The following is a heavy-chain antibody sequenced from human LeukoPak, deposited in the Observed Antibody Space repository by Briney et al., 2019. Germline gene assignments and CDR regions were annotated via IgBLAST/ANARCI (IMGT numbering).Heavy chain of an antibody. D-gene: IGHD5-24*01. CDR1: GDSLTSHF. V-gene: IGHV4-59*08. Sequence: PSETLSLTCNVSGDSLTSHFWSWIRQTPGKGLEWIGYVFHSGTTNYSPSLKSRVTISLDTSKKQFYLRLASVTAADTAVYYCARRMATVTDAFDIWGRWTMVSVSS. CDR2: VFHSGTT. J-gene: IGHJ3*02. CDR3: ARRMATVTDAFDI.